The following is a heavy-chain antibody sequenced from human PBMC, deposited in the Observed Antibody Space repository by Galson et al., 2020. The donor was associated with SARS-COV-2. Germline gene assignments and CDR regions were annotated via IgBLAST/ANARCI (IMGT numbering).Heavy chain of an antibody. CDR3: ARARSGSYSYGMDV. V-gene: IGHV3-30*04. J-gene: IGHJ6*02. D-gene: IGHD3-10*01. CDR1: GFTFSSYA. CDR2: ISYDGSNK. Sequence: SLKISCAASGFTFSSYAMHWVRQAPGKGLEWVAVISYDGSNKYYADSVKGRFTISRDNSKNTLYLQMNSLRAEDTAVYYCARARSGSYSYGMDVWGQGTTVTVSS.